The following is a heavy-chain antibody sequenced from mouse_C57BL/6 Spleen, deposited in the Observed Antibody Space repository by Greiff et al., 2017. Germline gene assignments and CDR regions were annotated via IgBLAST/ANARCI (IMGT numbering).Heavy chain of an antibody. D-gene: IGHD1-1*01. CDR1: GFTFSSYA. Sequence: EVHLVESGEGLVKPGGSLKLSCAASGFTFSSYAMSWVRQTPEKRLEWVAYISSGGDYIYYADTVKGRFTISRDNARNTLYLQLSSLKSEDTAMYYCTREDRYGSSYGNYYAMDYWGQGTSVTVSS. CDR3: TREDRYGSSYGNYYAMDY. V-gene: IGHV5-9-1*02. J-gene: IGHJ4*01. CDR2: ISSGGDYI.